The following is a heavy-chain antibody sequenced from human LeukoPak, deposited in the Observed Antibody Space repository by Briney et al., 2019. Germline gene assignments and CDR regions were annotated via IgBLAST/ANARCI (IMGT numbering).Heavy chain of an antibody. Sequence: PGGSLRLSCSASGFTFSSYSMNWVRQAPGKGLEWVSYISSSSSTIYYADSVKGRFTISRDNAKNSLYLQMNSLRAEDTAEYYCARSVFERWLQLPNFDYWGQGTLVTVSS. CDR2: ISSSSSTI. V-gene: IGHV3-48*04. J-gene: IGHJ4*02. D-gene: IGHD5-24*01. CDR3: ARSVFERWLQLPNFDY. CDR1: GFTFSSYS.